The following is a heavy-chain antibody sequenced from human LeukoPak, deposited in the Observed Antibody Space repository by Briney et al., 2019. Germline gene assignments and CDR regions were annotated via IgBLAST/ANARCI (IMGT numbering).Heavy chain of an antibody. CDR1: GGSINSYY. CDR2: IYYSGGT. D-gene: IGHD6-13*01. Sequence: SETLSLTCTVSGGSINSYYWNWIRQPPGKGLEWIGYIYYSGGTNYNPSLKSRVTIAVDTSKNQFSLKLSSVTAADTAVYYCARRAAAVGTYYMDVWGKGTTVAASS. J-gene: IGHJ6*03. V-gene: IGHV4-59*01. CDR3: ARRAAAVGTYYMDV.